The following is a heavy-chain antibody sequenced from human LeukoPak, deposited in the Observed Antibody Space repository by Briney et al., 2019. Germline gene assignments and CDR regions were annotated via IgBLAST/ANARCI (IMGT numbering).Heavy chain of an antibody. CDR3: ERCDYVWGSYRFGKKFDP. CDR2: INHSGST. Sequence: SETLSLTCAVYGGSFSVYYWSWIRQPPGKGLEWIGEINHSGSTNYNPSLKSRVTISVDTSKNQFSLKLSSVTAADTAVYYCERCDYVWGSYRFGKKFDPWGQGTLVTVSS. D-gene: IGHD3-16*02. J-gene: IGHJ5*02. V-gene: IGHV4-34*01. CDR1: GGSFSVYY.